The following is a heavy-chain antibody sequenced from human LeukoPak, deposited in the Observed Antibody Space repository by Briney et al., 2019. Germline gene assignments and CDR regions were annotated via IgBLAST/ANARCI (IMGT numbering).Heavy chain of an antibody. Sequence: GASVKVSCKASGYTFTGYYMHWVRQAPGQGLEWMGWINPNSGGTNYAQKFQGRVTMTRDTSISTAYMELSRLRSDDTAVYYCARGSGYYDSSGSSYEYWGQGTLVTVSS. CDR3: ARGSGYYDSSGSSYEY. CDR2: INPNSGGT. D-gene: IGHD3-22*01. J-gene: IGHJ4*02. CDR1: GYTFTGYY. V-gene: IGHV1-2*02.